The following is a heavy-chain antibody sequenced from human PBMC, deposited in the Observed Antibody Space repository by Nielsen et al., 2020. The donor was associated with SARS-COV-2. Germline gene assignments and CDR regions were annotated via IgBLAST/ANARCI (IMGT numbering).Heavy chain of an antibody. CDR2: IWYDGRNK. CDR3: ARGRCTSYNCAKLGGYMDV. V-gene: IGHV3-33*01. Sequence: GESLKISCAASGFTFSGYGMRWVRQAPGKGLEWVAVIWYDGRNKYHADSVKGRFTISRDNSKNTLFLQMNNLRAEDPAVYYCARGRCTSYNCAKLGGYMDVWGKGTTVTVSS. D-gene: IGHD1-1*01. J-gene: IGHJ6*03. CDR1: GFTFSGYG.